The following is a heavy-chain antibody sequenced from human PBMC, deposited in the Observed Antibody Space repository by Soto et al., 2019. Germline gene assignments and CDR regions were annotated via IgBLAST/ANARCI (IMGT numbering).Heavy chain of an antibody. CDR3: ARQGYSSSWFYYYYYGMDV. D-gene: IGHD6-13*01. Sequence: PSETLSLTCTVSGGSISSSSYYWGWIRQPPGKGLEWIGSIYYSGSTYYNPSLKGRVTISVDTPKNQFSLKLSSVTAADTAVYYCARQGYSSSWFYYYYYGMDVWGQGTTVTVSS. CDR2: IYYSGST. J-gene: IGHJ6*02. CDR1: GGSISSSSYY. V-gene: IGHV4-39*01.